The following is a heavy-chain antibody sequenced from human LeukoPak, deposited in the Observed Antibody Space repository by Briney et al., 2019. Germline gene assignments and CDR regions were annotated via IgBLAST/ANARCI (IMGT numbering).Heavy chain of an antibody. CDR1: GGSFSGYY. CDR3: ARLGLGYCSSTSCPLDAFDI. J-gene: IGHJ3*02. Sequence: PSETLSLTCAVYGGSFSGYYWSWIRQPPGKGLEWIGEINHSGSTNYNPSLKSRVTISVDTSKNQFSLKLSSVTAADTAVYYCARLGLGYCSSTSCPLDAFDIWGQGTMVTVSS. CDR2: INHSGST. D-gene: IGHD2-2*01. V-gene: IGHV4-34*01.